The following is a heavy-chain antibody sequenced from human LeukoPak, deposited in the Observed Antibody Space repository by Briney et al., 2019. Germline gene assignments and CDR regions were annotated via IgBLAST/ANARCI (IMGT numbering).Heavy chain of an antibody. J-gene: IGHJ4*02. D-gene: IGHD1-26*01. CDR3: ARTQLVGAPDY. CDR1: GYIFTTYW. V-gene: IGHV5-51*01. CDR2: IYPGDSET. Sequence: GESLKISCKIPGYIFTTYWIGWVRQMPGKGLEWMGIIYPGDSETRYSPSFQGQVTFSVDKSISAAYLQWSSLNVSDTAIYYCARTQLVGAPDYWGQGTLVTVSS.